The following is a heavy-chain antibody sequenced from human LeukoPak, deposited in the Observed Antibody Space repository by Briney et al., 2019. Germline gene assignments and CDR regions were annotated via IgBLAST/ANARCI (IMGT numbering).Heavy chain of an antibody. V-gene: IGHV3-23*01. D-gene: IGHD1-1*01. CDR2: ISGGSDNT. J-gene: IGHJ4*02. Sequence: GGSLRLSCAASGFTFSSDDMRWVRQVPGKGLEWVAAISGGSDNTYYAEAVKGRFTISRDNAENTLYLQMNSLRVEDTAVYHCARNRLSDNVWNELLDQWGQGTLVTVSS. CDR3: ARNRLSDNVWNELLDQ. CDR1: GFTFSSDD.